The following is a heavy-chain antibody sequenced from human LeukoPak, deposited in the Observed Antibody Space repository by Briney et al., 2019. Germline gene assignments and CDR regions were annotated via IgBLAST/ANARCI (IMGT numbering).Heavy chain of an antibody. V-gene: IGHV3-48*01. D-gene: IGHD6-19*01. CDR2: ISAISSSST. J-gene: IGHJ4*02. Sequence: PGGSLRLSCAASGFTFGSYSMNWVRQAPGKGLEWVSYISAISSSSTYYADSVKGRFTISGDNSKNTLHLQMDSLRAEDTAVYYCAKGVAGDLDYWGQGTLVTVSS. CDR3: AKGVAGDLDY. CDR1: GFTFGSYS.